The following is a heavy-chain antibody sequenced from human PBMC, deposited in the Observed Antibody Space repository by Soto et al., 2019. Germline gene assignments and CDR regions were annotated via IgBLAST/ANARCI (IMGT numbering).Heavy chain of an antibody. CDR2: VYPDDCDA. J-gene: IGHJ4*02. Sequence: PWESLKISCKGSGYSFTNNWIGWVRQMHGQGLEWMGIVYPDDCDARYSPSFQGQVTISADKSISTAYLQWSSLKASDTAMYYYARRATVVRGVTSYYFDYWGQGTLVTVSS. D-gene: IGHD3-10*01. CDR3: ARRATVVRGVTSYYFDY. V-gene: IGHV5-51*01. CDR1: GYSFTNNW.